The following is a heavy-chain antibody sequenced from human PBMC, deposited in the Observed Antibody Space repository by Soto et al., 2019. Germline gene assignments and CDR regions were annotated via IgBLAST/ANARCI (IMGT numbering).Heavy chain of an antibody. CDR1: GFTFSSYS. J-gene: IGHJ6*02. CDR2: ISTSSGYI. CDR3: ASFLEWLSNYGMDV. V-gene: IGHV3-21*01. Sequence: GGSLRLSCAASGFTFSSYSMNWVRQAPGKGLEWVSSISTSSGYIYYADSVKGRFTISRDNAKNSLYLQMNSLRAEDTAVYYCASFLEWLSNYGMDVWGQGTTVTVS. D-gene: IGHD3-3*01.